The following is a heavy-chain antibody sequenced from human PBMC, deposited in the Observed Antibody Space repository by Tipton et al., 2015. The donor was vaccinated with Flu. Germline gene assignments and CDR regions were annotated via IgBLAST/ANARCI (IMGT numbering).Heavy chain of an antibody. CDR1: GFTFSSYA. CDR2: ISYGGSNK. J-gene: IGHJ4*02. CDR3: ARDVVATRTLDY. D-gene: IGHD2-21*01. V-gene: IGHV3-30*04. Sequence: SLRLSCAASGFTFSSYAMHWVRQAPGKGLEWVAVISYGGSNKYYADSVKGRFTISRDNSKNTLYLQMNSLRAEDTAVYYCARDVVATRTLDYWGQGTLVTVSS.